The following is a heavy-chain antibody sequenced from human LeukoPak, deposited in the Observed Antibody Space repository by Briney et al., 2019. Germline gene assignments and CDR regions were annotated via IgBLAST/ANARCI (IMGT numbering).Heavy chain of an antibody. CDR1: GGSISSDY. CDR3: VRDYGDYGGYYYYHYMDV. CDR2: IYTTGSP. V-gene: IGHV4-4*07. J-gene: IGHJ6*03. Sequence: PSETLSLTCTVSGGSISSDYWSWIRQPAGKGLEWIGRIYTTGSPNYNPSLKSRVTMSVDTSKNQFSLKLSSVTAADTAVYYCVRDYGDYGGYYYYHYMDVWGKGTTVTISS. D-gene: IGHD4-17*01.